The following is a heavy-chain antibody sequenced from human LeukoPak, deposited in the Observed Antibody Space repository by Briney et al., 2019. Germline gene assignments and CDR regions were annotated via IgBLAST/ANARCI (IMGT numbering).Heavy chain of an antibody. D-gene: IGHD3-10*01. J-gene: IGHJ4*02. Sequence: GGSLRLSCAASGFTFDDYGMSWVRQAPGKGLEWVSGINWNGGSTGYADSVMGRFTISRDNAKNSLYLQMNSLRAEDTALYYCAREHYGSGSYYSGYYFDYWGQGTLVTVSS. CDR2: INWNGGST. CDR1: GFTFDDYG. CDR3: AREHYGSGSYYSGYYFDY. V-gene: IGHV3-20*04.